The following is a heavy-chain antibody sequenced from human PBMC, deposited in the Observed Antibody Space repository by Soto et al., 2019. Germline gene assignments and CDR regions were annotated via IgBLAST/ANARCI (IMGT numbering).Heavy chain of an antibody. CDR3: ARLPPYGSASYDYYGMDV. V-gene: IGHV4-34*01. D-gene: IGHD3-10*01. CDR1: GGCFSGYY. Sequence: SGTLSRTCAVYGGCFSGYYWSWIRQPPGKGLEWIVEINHSGITYYNPSLKSRVTISVDTSKNQFSLKLRSVTAADTAVYYCARLPPYGSASYDYYGMDVWGQGTTVTVSS. CDR2: INHSGIT. J-gene: IGHJ6*02.